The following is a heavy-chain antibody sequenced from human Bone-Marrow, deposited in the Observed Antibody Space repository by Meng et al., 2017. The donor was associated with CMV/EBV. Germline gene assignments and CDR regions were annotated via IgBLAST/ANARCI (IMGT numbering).Heavy chain of an antibody. Sequence: SQTLSLTCAIYSGSFSGYYWSWIRQPPGKGLEWIGEINRSGNTNYNPSLKSRVTMSVDTSKNQFSLKLSSVTAADTAVYYCARDGADGYSYGTLEGFDYWGQGTLVPVSS. CDR1: SGSFSGYY. V-gene: IGHV4-34*01. CDR3: ARDGADGYSYGTLEGFDY. J-gene: IGHJ4*02. D-gene: IGHD5-18*01. CDR2: INRSGNT.